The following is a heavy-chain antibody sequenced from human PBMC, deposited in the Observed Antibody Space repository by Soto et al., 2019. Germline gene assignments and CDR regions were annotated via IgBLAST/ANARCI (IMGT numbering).Heavy chain of an antibody. D-gene: IGHD3-22*01. CDR3: AGHSSGVPGYYYGMDV. V-gene: IGHV1-69*12. CDR1: GGTFSSYA. J-gene: IGHJ6*02. CDR2: IIPIFDTA. Sequence: QVQLVQSGAEVKKPGSSVKVSCKASGGTFSSYAISWVRQAPGQGLEWMGGIIPIFDTADYAQTFQGRVTITADESTNTAYMELSSLRSEDTAVYYCAGHSSGVPGYYYGMDVWGRGTTVTVSS.